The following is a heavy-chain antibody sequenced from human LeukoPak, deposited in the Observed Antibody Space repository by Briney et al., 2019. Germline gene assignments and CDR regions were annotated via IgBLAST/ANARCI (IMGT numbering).Heavy chain of an antibody. CDR1: GNSFTTYG. Sequence: ASVKVSCKASGNSFTTYGISWVRQAPGQGLEWMGWINVNTKYAQKFQGRVTMTTDTSTSTAYMELRSLRSDDTAVYYWARAPRCNTNSCNSWFEAWGQGTLVTASS. CDR3: ARAPRCNTNSCNSWFEA. CDR2: INVNT. V-gene: IGHV1-18*01. J-gene: IGHJ5*02. D-gene: IGHD2-8*01.